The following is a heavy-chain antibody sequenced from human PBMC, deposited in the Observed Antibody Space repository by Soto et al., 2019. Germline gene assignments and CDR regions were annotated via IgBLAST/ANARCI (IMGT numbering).Heavy chain of an antibody. D-gene: IGHD3-10*01. CDR2: IYYSGNT. CDR3: ARDRYYGSGTYYNFYYGMDV. CDR1: GGSISSGDYY. V-gene: IGHV4-30-4*01. J-gene: IGHJ6*02. Sequence: QVQLQESGPGLVKPSQTLSLTCSVSGGSISSGDYYWNWIRQPPGKGLDWIGYIYYSGNTYYNPSLSSRVTISLDRSETQFSLKLSFVTAADTAVYYCARDRYYGSGTYYNFYYGMDVWGQGTTVTVSS.